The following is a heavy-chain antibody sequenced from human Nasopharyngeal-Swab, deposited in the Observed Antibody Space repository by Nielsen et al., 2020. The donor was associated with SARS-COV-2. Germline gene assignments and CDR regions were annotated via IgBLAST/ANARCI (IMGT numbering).Heavy chain of an antibody. Sequence: GESLKISCAASGFTFDDYAMHWVRQAPGKGLEWVSLISGDGGSTYYADSVKGRFTISRDNSKNSLYLQMNSLRTEDTALYYCAKDTRRYCSGGSCYLDYFDYWGQGTLVTVSS. CDR2: ISGDGGST. V-gene: IGHV3-43*02. CDR3: AKDTRRYCSGGSCYLDYFDY. CDR1: GFTFDDYA. J-gene: IGHJ4*02. D-gene: IGHD2-15*01.